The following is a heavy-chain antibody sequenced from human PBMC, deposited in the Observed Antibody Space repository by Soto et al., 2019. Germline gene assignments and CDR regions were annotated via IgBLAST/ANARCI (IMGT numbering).Heavy chain of an antibody. D-gene: IGHD6-13*01. CDR2: NSAYNGNT. J-gene: IGHJ4*02. CDR3: ARDYPGSSSSWPIDY. V-gene: IGHV1-18*01. Sequence: AAVKVSCKASGYTFTSYGISWVRQAPGQGLEWMGWNSAYNGNTNYAQKLQGRVTMTTDTSTSTAYMELRSLRSDDTAVYYCARDYPGSSSSWPIDYWGQGTLVTVSS. CDR1: GYTFTSYG.